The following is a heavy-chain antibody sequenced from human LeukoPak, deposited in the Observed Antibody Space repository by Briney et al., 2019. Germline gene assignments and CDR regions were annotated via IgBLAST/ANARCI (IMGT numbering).Heavy chain of an antibody. CDR1: GGSISSYY. D-gene: IGHD4-11*01. Sequence: SETLSLTCTVSGGSISSYYWSWIRQPPGKGLEWIGEINHSGSTNYNPSLKSRVTISVDTSKNQFSLKLSSVTAADTAVYYCARLRSVTPLDYWGQGTLVTVSS. CDR2: INHSGST. J-gene: IGHJ4*02. CDR3: ARLRSVTPLDY. V-gene: IGHV4-34*01.